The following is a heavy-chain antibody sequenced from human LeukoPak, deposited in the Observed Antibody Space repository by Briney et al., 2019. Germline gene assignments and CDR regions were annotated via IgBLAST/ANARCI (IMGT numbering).Heavy chain of an antibody. CDR2: IIPILGIA. V-gene: IGHV1-69*02. Sequence: SVKVSCKASGGTFSSYTISWVRQAPGQGLEWMGRIIPILGIANYAQKFQGRVTITADKSTSTAYMELGSLRSEDTAVYYCARQATSIVGATTNWFDPWGQGTLVTVSS. D-gene: IGHD1-26*01. J-gene: IGHJ5*02. CDR3: ARQATSIVGATTNWFDP. CDR1: GGTFSSYT.